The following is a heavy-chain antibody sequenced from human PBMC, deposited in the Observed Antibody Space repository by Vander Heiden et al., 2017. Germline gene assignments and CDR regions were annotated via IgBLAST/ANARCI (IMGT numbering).Heavy chain of an antibody. CDR1: GGSFSGYY. D-gene: IGHD5-18*01. Sequence: QVQLQQWGAGLLKPSETLSLTCAVYGGSFSGYYWRWIRQPPGKGLEWIAEINHSGSTNYTPSLKSRVTISVDTSKNQFSLKLSSVTAADTAVYYCARGPLGYSYGYDYFDYWGQGTLVTVSS. CDR3: ARGPLGYSYGYDYFDY. V-gene: IGHV4-34*01. J-gene: IGHJ4*02. CDR2: INHSGST.